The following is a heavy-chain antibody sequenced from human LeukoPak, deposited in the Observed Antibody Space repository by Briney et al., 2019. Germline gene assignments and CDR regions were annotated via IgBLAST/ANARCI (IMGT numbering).Heavy chain of an antibody. Sequence: ASVKVSCKASGYTFTGYYMHWVRQAPGQGLEWKGWINPNSGGTNYAQKFQGRVTMTRDTSISTAYMELSRLRSDDTAVYYCARGGVVVPAATYYYYGMDVWGQGTTVTVSS. J-gene: IGHJ6*02. CDR3: ARGGVVVPAATYYYYGMDV. D-gene: IGHD2-2*01. V-gene: IGHV1-2*02. CDR1: GYTFTGYY. CDR2: INPNSGGT.